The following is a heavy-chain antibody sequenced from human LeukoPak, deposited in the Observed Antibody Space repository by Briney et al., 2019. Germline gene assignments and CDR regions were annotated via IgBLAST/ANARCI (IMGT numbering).Heavy chain of an antibody. J-gene: IGHJ5*02. CDR1: GGSFSGYY. V-gene: IGHV4-34*01. Sequence: SETLSLTCAVYGGSFSGYYWSWIRQPPGKGLEWIGEINHSGSTNYNPSLKSRVTISVDTSKNQFSLKLSSVTAADPAVYYCARAHRVRGVIIYRSWFDPWGQGTLVTDCS. CDR2: INHSGST. D-gene: IGHD3-10*01. CDR3: ARAHRVRGVIIYRSWFDP.